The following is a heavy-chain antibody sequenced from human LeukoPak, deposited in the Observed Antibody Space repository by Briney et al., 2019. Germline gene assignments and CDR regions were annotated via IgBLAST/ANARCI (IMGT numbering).Heavy chain of an antibody. D-gene: IGHD5-24*01. V-gene: IGHV3-21*01. J-gene: IGHJ4*02. Sequence: GGSLSLSCAASGFTFSSYSMNWVRQAPGKGLEWVSCISSTSSYRYYAGSVKGRFTISRDNAKNSLYLQMNSLRAEDTAVYYCASSTDGYNLGTGGVDHWGQGTLVTVSS. CDR1: GFTFSSYS. CDR2: ISSTSSYR. CDR3: ASSTDGYNLGTGGVDH.